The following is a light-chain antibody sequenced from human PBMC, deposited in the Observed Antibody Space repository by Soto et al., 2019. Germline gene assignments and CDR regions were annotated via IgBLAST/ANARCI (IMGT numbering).Light chain of an antibody. CDR3: CSTAGSSAYV. CDR1: SSDVGRYNI. V-gene: IGLV2-23*01. J-gene: IGLJ1*01. Sequence: QSVVTQAASVSGYPGRSISISCTGTSSDVGRYNIVSWYQQHPGKAPKLMIYEGTKRPSGVSDRFSGSKSGNTASLTISGLQAEDEADYYGCSTAGSSAYVYGTGPKAPV. CDR2: EGT.